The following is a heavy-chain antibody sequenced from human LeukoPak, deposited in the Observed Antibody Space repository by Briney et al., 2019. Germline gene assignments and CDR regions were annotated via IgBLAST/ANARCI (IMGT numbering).Heavy chain of an antibody. Sequence: SETLSLTCAVSGASISGSGYYWGWIRQPPGMELQWIGNIYHTGSTYYNASLQSRVTISIDTSKNQFSLRLNSVTAADTAMYYCDKSDGYGLIDYWGQGTLVTVSS. D-gene: IGHD2-21*02. CDR1: GASISGSGYY. CDR3: DKSDGYGLIDY. V-gene: IGHV4-39*01. J-gene: IGHJ4*02. CDR2: IYHTGST.